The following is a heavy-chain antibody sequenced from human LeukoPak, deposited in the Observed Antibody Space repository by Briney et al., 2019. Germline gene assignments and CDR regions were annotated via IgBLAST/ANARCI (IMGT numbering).Heavy chain of an antibody. CDR1: GYTFTSYG. Sequence: ASVKVSCKASGYTFTSYGVSWVRQAPGQGLEWMGWISAYNGNTNYAQKLQGRVTMTTDTSTSTAYMELRSLRSDDTAVYYCARDDLWFGELLVDYWGQGTLVTVSS. CDR2: ISAYNGNT. D-gene: IGHD3-10*01. CDR3: ARDDLWFGELLVDY. J-gene: IGHJ4*02. V-gene: IGHV1-18*01.